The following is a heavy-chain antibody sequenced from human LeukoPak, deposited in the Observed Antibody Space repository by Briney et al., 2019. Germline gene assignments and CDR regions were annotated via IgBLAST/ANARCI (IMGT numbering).Heavy chain of an antibody. Sequence: GGSLRLSCAASGFTFSSYGMHWVRQAPGKGLERVAVIWYDGSNKYYADSVKGRFTISRDNSKNTLYLQMNSLRAEGTAVYYCARARGSSWYYFDYWGPGTLVTVSS. J-gene: IGHJ4*02. D-gene: IGHD6-13*01. V-gene: IGHV3-33*01. CDR1: GFTFSSYG. CDR3: ARARGSSWYYFDY. CDR2: IWYDGSNK.